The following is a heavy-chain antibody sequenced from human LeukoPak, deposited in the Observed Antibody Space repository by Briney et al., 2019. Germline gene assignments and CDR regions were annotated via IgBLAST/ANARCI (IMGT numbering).Heavy chain of an antibody. CDR3: ARDLSMADLGWFDP. Sequence: SETLSLTCTVSGGSISSGDYYWSWIRQPPGKGLEWIGYIYYSGSTYYNPSLKSRVTISVDTSKNQFSLKLSSVTAADTAVYYCARDLSMADLGWFDPWGQGTLVTVSS. D-gene: IGHD2-8*01. CDR1: GGSISSGDYY. V-gene: IGHV4-30-4*01. J-gene: IGHJ5*02. CDR2: IYYSGST.